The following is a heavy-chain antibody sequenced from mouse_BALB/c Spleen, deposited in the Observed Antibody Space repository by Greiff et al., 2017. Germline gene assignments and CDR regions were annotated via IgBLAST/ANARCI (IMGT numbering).Heavy chain of an antibody. CDR1: GYTFSSYW. D-gene: IGHD2-14*01. CDR3: ARRGYRFLFDY. J-gene: IGHJ2*01. CDR2: ILPGSGST. V-gene: IGHV1-9*01. Sequence: QVQLKESGAELMKPGASVKISCKATGYTFSSYWIEWVKQRPGHGLEWIGEILPGSGSTNYNEKFKGKATFTADTSSNTAYMQLSSLTSEDSAVYYCARRGYRFLFDYWGQGTTLTVSS.